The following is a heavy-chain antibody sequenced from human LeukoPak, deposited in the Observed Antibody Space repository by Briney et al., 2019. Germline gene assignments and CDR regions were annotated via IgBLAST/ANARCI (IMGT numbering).Heavy chain of an antibody. J-gene: IGHJ4*02. Sequence: SETLSLTCIVSGGSISSGSYYWSWIRQPAGKGLEWIGRIYTSGSTNYNPSLKSRVTISVDTSKNQFSLKLSSVTAADTAVYYCAREGGCSSTSCPDDYWGQGTLVTVSS. CDR1: GGSISSGSYY. CDR2: IYTSGST. V-gene: IGHV4-61*02. CDR3: AREGGCSSTSCPDDY. D-gene: IGHD2-2*01.